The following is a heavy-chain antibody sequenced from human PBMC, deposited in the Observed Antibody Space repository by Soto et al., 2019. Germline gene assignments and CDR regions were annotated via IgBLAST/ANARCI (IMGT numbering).Heavy chain of an antibody. CDR2: IIPIFGTA. CDR1: GGTFSSYA. Sequence: GASVQVSCKASGGTFSSYAISWVRQAPGQGLEWMGGIIPIFGTANYAQKFQGRVTITADKSTSTAYMELSSLRSEDTAVYYCATHVDTAMGEDYYYYGMDVWGQGTTVTLSS. J-gene: IGHJ6*02. D-gene: IGHD5-18*01. V-gene: IGHV1-69*06. CDR3: ATHVDTAMGEDYYYYGMDV.